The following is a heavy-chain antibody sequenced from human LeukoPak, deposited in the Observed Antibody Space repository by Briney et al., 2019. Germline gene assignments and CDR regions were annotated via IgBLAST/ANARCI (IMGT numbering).Heavy chain of an antibody. Sequence: SETLSLTCTVSGGSISSYYWSWIRQPPGKGLEWIGYIYYSGSTNYNPSLKSRVTISVDTSKNQFSLKLSSVTAADTAVYYCARAESSGWYRGYYFDYWGQGTLVTVSS. CDR3: ARAESSGWYRGYYFDY. V-gene: IGHV4-59*01. J-gene: IGHJ4*02. CDR1: GGSISSYY. CDR2: IYYSGST. D-gene: IGHD6-19*01.